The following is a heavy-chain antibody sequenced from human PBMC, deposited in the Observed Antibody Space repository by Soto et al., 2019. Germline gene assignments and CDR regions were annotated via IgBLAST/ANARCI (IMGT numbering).Heavy chain of an antibody. CDR1: GDSIRSYF. J-gene: IGHJ4*02. D-gene: IGHD3-22*01. Sequence: SETLSLTCTVSGDSIRSYFWSWIRQPPGKGLEWIGYISYSVATNYNPSLKSRVTISVDTSKNQFSLKLNSVTAADTAVYYCARGSVGSGLKFDYWAQGTLVTVSS. CDR3: ARGSVGSGLKFDY. V-gene: IGHV4-59*13. CDR2: ISYSVAT.